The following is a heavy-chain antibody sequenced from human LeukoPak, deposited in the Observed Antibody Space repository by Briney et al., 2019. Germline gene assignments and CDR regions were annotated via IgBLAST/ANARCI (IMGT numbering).Heavy chain of an antibody. J-gene: IGHJ4*02. V-gene: IGHV4-39*01. CDR2: IYYSGST. Sequence: PSETLSLTCTVSGGSISSSSYYWVWIRQPPGKGLEWIGSIYYSGSTYYNPSLKSRVTISVDTSKNQFSLKLSSVTAADTAVYYCARNTDYGEYPDRVRYFDSWGQGTLVTVSS. CDR3: ARNTDYGEYPDRVRYFDS. CDR1: GGSISSSSYY. D-gene: IGHD4-17*01.